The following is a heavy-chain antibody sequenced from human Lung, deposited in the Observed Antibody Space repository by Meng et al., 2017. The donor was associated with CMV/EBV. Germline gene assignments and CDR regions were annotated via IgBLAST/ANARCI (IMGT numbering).Heavy chain of an antibody. CDR2: IYHSGST. D-gene: IGHD4-23*01. V-gene: IGHV4-38-2*02. J-gene: IGHJ4*02. CDR1: GSSIGSGYF. Sequence: SXTXSLXCSVSGSSIGSGYFWGWIRQPPGKGLEWVGSIYHSGSTYHNPSLKSRVTISADSPRNQFSLKLISVTAADTAAYYCARMGARGGNSLIDYWGQGKXVTVSS. CDR3: ARMGARGGNSLIDY.